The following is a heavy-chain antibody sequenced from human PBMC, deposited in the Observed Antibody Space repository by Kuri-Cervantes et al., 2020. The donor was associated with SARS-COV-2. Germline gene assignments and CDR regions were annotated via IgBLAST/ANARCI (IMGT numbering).Heavy chain of an antibody. CDR1: GFTFSSYA. CDR2: ISYDGSNK. CDR3: AKALAVTMIVFDY. Sequence: GESLKISCAASGFTFSSYAMHWVRQAPGKGLEWVAVISYDGSNKYYADSVKGRFTISRDNSKNTLYLQMNSLRAEDSAVYCCAKALAVTMIVFDYWGQGTLVTVSS. V-gene: IGHV3-30*04. J-gene: IGHJ4*02. D-gene: IGHD3-22*01.